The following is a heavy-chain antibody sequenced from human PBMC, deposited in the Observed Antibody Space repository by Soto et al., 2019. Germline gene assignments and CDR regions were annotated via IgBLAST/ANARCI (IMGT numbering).Heavy chain of an antibody. V-gene: IGHV4-34*01. CDR3: ARHRRYCSGGSCFQLLFFDY. J-gene: IGHJ4*02. D-gene: IGHD2-15*01. CDR1: GGSFSGNS. Sequence: PSETLSLTCAVYGGSFSGNSWSWIRQPPGKGLEWIGEINHSVITNYNPSLKSRVTISVDTSKNQFSLKLSSVTAADTAVYYCARHRRYCSGGSCFQLLFFDYWGQGTLVTVSS. CDR2: INHSVIT.